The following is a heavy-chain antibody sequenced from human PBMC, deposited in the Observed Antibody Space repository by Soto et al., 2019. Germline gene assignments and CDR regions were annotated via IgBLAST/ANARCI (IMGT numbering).Heavy chain of an antibody. V-gene: IGHV3-23*01. CDR3: AKDLRSGSYYYYGMDV. CDR1: GFTFSSYA. J-gene: IGHJ6*02. CDR2: ISGSGGST. Sequence: EVQLLESGGGLVQPGGSLRPSCAASGFTFSSYAMSWVRQAPGKGLEWVSAISGSGGSTYYADSVKGRFTISRDNSKNTLYLQMNSLRAEDTAVYYCAKDLRSGSYYYYGMDVWGQGTTVTVSS. D-gene: IGHD1-26*01.